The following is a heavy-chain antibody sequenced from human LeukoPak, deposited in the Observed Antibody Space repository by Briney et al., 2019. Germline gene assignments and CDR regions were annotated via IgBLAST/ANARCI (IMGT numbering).Heavy chain of an antibody. J-gene: IGHJ4*02. Sequence: GGSLRLSCAVSGFIVSSNYMSWVRQAPGKGLECVSVIYSGSSPYYSDSVKGRFTISRDTSKNTLYLQMSSLRADDTAVYYCARVHPRSYYAVDYWGQGTLVTVSS. CDR1: GFIVSSNY. D-gene: IGHD1-26*01. V-gene: IGHV3-66*01. CDR3: ARVHPRSYYAVDY. CDR2: IYSGSSP.